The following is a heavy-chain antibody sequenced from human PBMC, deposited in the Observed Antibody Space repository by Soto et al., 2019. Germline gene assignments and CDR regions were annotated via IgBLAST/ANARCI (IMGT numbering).Heavy chain of an antibody. CDR1: GPSTTNYY. D-gene: IGHD2-21*01. CDR3: ARALALVNAFDI. CDR2: IYYNGST. J-gene: IGHJ3*02. Sequence: PSETLSLTCTVSGPSTTNYYFNWVRQPPGKGLEWIAYIYYNGSTKYNPSLKSRVTISLDTSKNQFSLKVNSVTAADTAVYYCARALALVNAFDIWGQGTMVTVSS. V-gene: IGHV4-59*01.